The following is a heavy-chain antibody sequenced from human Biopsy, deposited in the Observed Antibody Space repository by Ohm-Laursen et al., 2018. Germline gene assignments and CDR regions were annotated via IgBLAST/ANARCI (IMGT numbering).Heavy chain of an antibody. CDR1: GDSVSSGSFY. Sequence: ETLSLTCVVSGDSVSSGSFYWTWIRQPPGQGLEYIGYIYDRGSTANYNPSLESRVTMSVDMPKNQFSLKLSSVTAADTAIYYCARGMRSSGWPYFDSWGQGTLVTVSS. V-gene: IGHV4-61*01. J-gene: IGHJ4*02. CDR2: IYDRGSTA. D-gene: IGHD6-19*01. CDR3: ARGMRSSGWPYFDS.